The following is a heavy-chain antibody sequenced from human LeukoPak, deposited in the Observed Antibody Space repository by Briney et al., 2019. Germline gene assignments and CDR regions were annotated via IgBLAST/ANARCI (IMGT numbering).Heavy chain of an antibody. CDR3: ARDQVGGWDDAFDI. V-gene: IGHV3-48*01. J-gene: IGHJ3*02. CDR1: GFTFSSYS. Sequence: GGSLRLSCAASGFTFSSYSMNWVRQAPGKGLEWVSYISSSSSTIYYADSVKGRFTISRDNAKNSLYLQMNSLRAEDTAVYHCARDQVGGWDDAFDIWGQGTMVTVSS. CDR2: ISSSSSTI. D-gene: IGHD1-26*01.